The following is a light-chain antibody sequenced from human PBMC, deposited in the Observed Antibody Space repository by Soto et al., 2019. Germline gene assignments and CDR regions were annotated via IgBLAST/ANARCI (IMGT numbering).Light chain of an antibody. CDR3: QQYSNWRPWT. Sequence: EIVLTQSPDTLSLSPGETATLSCRASQSVGSYVAWYQQEPCQAPRLLIYDASNMAPGIPGGFSGSGSGTDFTRTISSLQSEDFSVYYCQQYSNWRPWTFGQGTKVDIK. CDR2: DAS. V-gene: IGKV3-11*01. J-gene: IGKJ1*01. CDR1: QSVGSY.